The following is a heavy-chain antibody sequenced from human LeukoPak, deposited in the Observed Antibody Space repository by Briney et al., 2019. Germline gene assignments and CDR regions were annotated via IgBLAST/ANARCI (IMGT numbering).Heavy chain of an antibody. CDR1: GFTFSSYS. J-gene: IGHJ4*02. D-gene: IGHD3-22*01. Sequence: PGGSLRLSCAASGFTFSSYSMNWVRQAPGKGLVWVSRINGDGSSTNYADSVKGRFTISRDNSKNTLYLQMNSLRAEDTAVYYCAKDRRATMIFDYWGQGTLVTVSS. V-gene: IGHV3-74*01. CDR2: INGDGSST. CDR3: AKDRRATMIFDY.